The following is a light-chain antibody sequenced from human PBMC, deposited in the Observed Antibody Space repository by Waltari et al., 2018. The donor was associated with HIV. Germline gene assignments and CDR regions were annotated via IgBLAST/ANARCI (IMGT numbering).Light chain of an antibody. CDR2: DDS. J-gene: IGLJ2*01. Sequence: SSVLTQPPSVSVAPGKTASMTCGGTNTVHWYQQKPGQAPVLVIYDDSDRPSGMPERFSGSNAGNTATLTISRVEAGDEADYYCQVWDSTTNHVVFGGGTKLTVL. V-gene: IGLV3-21*04. CDR3: QVWDSTTNHVV. CDR1: NTV.